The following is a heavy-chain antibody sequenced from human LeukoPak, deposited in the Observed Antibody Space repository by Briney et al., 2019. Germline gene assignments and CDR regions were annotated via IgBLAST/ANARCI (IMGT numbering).Heavy chain of an antibody. D-gene: IGHD3-10*01. CDR3: ARNMDYYGSGRD. Sequence: SGTLSLTCTVSGGSISSSSYYWGWIRQRPGKGLEWIGEINHSGSTNYNPSLKSRVTISVDTSKNQFSLKLSSVTAADTAVYHCARNMDYYGSGRDWGQGTLVTVSS. J-gene: IGHJ4*02. CDR2: INHSGST. CDR1: GGSISSSSYY. V-gene: IGHV4-39*07.